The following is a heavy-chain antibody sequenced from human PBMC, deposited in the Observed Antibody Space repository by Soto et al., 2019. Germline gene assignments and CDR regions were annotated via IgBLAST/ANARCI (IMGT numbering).Heavy chain of an antibody. CDR2: IYASGST. J-gene: IGHJ4*02. Sequence: PSETLSLTCTASGGSRSAYDGNWIRQPPGKGLESIGYIYASGSTNYNPSFKSRVAISVDTSKNQFSLKLSSVTAADTAVYYCARKYSSGWTFDYWGQGTLVTVSS. D-gene: IGHD6-19*01. CDR3: ARKYSSGWTFDY. V-gene: IGHV4-59*01. CDR1: GGSRSAYD.